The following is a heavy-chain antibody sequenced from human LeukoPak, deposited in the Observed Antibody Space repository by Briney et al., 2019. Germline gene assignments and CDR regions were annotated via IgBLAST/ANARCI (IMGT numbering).Heavy chain of an antibody. CDR2: IDTDGSFT. Sequence: GGPLRLSCAASGFTFSSYWMHWVRQAPGKGLVWVSRIDTDGSFTSYADSVRGRFTISRDNAKNTLYLQMNSLRAEDTAVYFCARMYYYDSSTYYPIDYWGQGTLVTVSS. V-gene: IGHV3-74*01. J-gene: IGHJ4*02. CDR3: ARMYYYDSSTYYPIDY. D-gene: IGHD3-22*01. CDR1: GFTFSSYW.